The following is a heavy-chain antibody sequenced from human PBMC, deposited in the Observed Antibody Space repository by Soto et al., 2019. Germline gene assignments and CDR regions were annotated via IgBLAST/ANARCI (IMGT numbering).Heavy chain of an antibody. CDR3: ARNVPIYDFWSGYNVDDYYYGMDV. CDR2: VSYDGSNK. V-gene: IGHV3-30-3*01. D-gene: IGHD3-3*01. J-gene: IGHJ6*02. CDR1: GFTFSTYA. Sequence: QVQLVESGGGVVQPGRSLRLSCAASGFTFSTYAMHWVRQAPGKGLEWVAVVSYDGSNKYYADSVKGRFTISRDNSKNTLYLQMDSLRAEDTAVYYCARNVPIYDFWSGYNVDDYYYGMDVWGQGTTVTVSS.